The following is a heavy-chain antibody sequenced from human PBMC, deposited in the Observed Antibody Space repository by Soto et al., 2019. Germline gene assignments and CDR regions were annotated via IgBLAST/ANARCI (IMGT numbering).Heavy chain of an antibody. J-gene: IGHJ6*02. Sequence: SVKVSCKASGITFSSSAVQWVRQARGQRLEWIGWIVAGSGNTKCAQKFQERVTITRDLSTSTAYLELTSLKSDDTAVYYCAASYGMDVWGQGTTVNVSS. CDR3: AASYGMDV. V-gene: IGHV1-58*01. CDR2: IVAGSGNT. CDR1: GITFSSSA.